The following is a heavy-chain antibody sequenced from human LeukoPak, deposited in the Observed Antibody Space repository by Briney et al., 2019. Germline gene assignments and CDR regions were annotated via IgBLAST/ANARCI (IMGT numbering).Heavy chain of an antibody. J-gene: IGHJ4*02. V-gene: IGHV4-61*02. CDR2: IYTSGST. CDR3: ARVAVVVTAIVFDY. Sequence: SQTLSLTCTVSGGSISSGSYYWSWIRQPAGKGLEWIGRIYTSGSTNYNPSLKSRFTISVDTSKNQFSLKLSSVTAADTAVYYCARVAVVVTAIVFDYWGQGTLVTVSS. CDR1: GGSISSGSYY. D-gene: IGHD2-21*02.